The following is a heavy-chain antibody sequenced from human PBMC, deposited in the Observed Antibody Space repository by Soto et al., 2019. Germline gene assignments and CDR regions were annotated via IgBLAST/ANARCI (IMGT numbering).Heavy chain of an antibody. D-gene: IGHD5-18*01. CDR2: IQTGSGHA. Sequence: ASVKVSCKASGYTFVDYGINWVRQAPGQGLEWMGGIQTGSGHANSAQKFQDRVTMTADTSTSTAYLELRSLTSDDTAVYFCAKDRGYGYRFDYWGQGSQVTVSS. CDR1: GYTFVDYG. J-gene: IGHJ4*02. V-gene: IGHV1-18*01. CDR3: AKDRGYGYRFDY.